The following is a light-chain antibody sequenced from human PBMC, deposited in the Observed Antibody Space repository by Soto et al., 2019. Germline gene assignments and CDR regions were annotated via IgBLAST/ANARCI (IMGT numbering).Light chain of an antibody. Sequence: EVVVTQSPATLSVSPGARVTLSCRASHSIGTDLAWYQQKPGQAPRLLIYGASTTATGFPARFSGSGSGTEFTFSISSLQSEDSAVYYCQQYNDWPLTFGGGTKVEVK. CDR2: GAS. J-gene: IGKJ4*01. V-gene: IGKV3-15*01. CDR1: HSIGTD. CDR3: QQYNDWPLT.